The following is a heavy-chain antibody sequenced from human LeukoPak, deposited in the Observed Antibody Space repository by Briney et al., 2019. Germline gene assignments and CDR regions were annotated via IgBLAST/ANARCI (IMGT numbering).Heavy chain of an antibody. J-gene: IGHJ4*02. V-gene: IGHV3-23*01. CDR3: AGEYSSGYYYEY. D-gene: IGHD3-22*01. Sequence: GGSLRLSCAASGFTFSSYAMSWVRQAPGKGLEWVSAISGSGGSTYYADSVKGRFTISRDSSKNTLYLQMNSLRAEDTAVYYCAGEYSSGYYYEYWGQGTLVTVSS. CDR1: GFTFSSYA. CDR2: ISGSGGST.